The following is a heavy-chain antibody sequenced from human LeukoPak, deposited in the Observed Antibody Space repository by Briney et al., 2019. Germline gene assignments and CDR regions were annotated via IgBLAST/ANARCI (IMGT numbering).Heavy chain of an antibody. CDR3: AKTGTTMSRNWYFDL. CDR2: ISYDGSNK. CDR1: GFTFSSYS. V-gene: IGHV3-30*04. J-gene: IGHJ2*01. Sequence: GGSLRLSCAASGFTFSSYSMHWVRQAPGKGLEWLAVISYDGSNKFYADSVEGRFTISRDNSENTLYLQMNSLRAEDTAVYYCAKTGTTMSRNWYFDLWGRGTLVTVSS. D-gene: IGHD1-7*01.